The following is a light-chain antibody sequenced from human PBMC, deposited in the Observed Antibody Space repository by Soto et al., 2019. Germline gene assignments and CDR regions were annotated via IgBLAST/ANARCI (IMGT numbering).Light chain of an antibody. V-gene: IGKV1-33*01. CDR2: GAS. CDR3: QGLT. CDR1: QGISNY. Sequence: IYMTQSLSSLSASVGDIVTITCQASQGISNYLNWYQQKPGKAPKLLIYGASNLETGAPARFSGSGSGTDFTFTSSSLQPEDIATYYCQGLTSGPGPRWI. J-gene: IGKJ3*01.